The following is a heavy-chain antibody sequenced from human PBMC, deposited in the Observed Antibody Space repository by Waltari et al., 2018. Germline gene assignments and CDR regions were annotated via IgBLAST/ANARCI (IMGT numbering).Heavy chain of an antibody. J-gene: IGHJ4*02. Sequence: EVQLVQPAADVNQPGESLKVSFKGYGYSFPRYWIGWVHQRPGKGLEWMGSIYPDDADTRYNPSFQGQVTISADKSTTTAYLQWNSLKAADTAMYYCVRREGNSGFDFWGQGTQVTVSS. CDR2: IYPDDADT. CDR3: VRREGNSGFDF. D-gene: IGHD1-26*01. CDR1: GYSFPRYW. V-gene: IGHV5-51*07.